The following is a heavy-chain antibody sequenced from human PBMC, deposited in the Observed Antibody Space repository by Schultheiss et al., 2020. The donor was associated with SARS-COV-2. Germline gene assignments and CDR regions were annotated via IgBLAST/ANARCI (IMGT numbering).Heavy chain of an antibody. Sequence: GGSLRLSCKGSGYSFTSYWISWVRQMPGKGLEWMGIIYPGDSDTRYSPSFQGQVAISADKSISTAYLQWSSLKASDTAMYYCARRVYDFWSGLDLDWFDPWGQGTLVTVSS. CDR3: ARRVYDFWSGLDLDWFDP. CDR1: GYSFTSYW. D-gene: IGHD3-3*01. J-gene: IGHJ5*02. V-gene: IGHV5-51*01. CDR2: IYPGDSDT.